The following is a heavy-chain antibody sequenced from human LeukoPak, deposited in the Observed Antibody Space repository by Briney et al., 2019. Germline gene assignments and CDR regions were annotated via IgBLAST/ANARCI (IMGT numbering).Heavy chain of an antibody. CDR1: GYTFTSYG. CDR2: ISAYNGNT. CDR3: AMWEIDY. Sequence: GASVKVSCKASGYTFTSYGISWVRQAPGQGLEWMGWISAYNGNTNYAQKFQDRVTMTRDTSTSTVYMELSSLRSEDTAVYYCAMWEIDYWGQGTLVTVSS. V-gene: IGHV1-18*01. J-gene: IGHJ4*02. D-gene: IGHD1-26*01.